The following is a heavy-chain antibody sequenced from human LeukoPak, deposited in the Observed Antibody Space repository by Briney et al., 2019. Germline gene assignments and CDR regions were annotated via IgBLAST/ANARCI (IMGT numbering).Heavy chain of an antibody. V-gene: IGHV3-23*01. D-gene: IGHD6-13*01. CDR2: IFPSGGEI. J-gene: IGHJ4*02. Sequence: PGGSLRLSCAASGFTFSTFAMIWVRQPPGKGLEWVSSIFPSGGEIHYADSVRGRFTISRDNSKNTLYLQMNSLRAEDTAVYYCAKWGDPYSRSGYFDYWGQGTLVTVSS. CDR3: AKWGDPYSRSGYFDY. CDR1: GFTFSTFA.